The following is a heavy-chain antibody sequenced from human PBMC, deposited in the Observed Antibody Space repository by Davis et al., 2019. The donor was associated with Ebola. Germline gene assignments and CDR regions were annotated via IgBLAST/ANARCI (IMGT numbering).Heavy chain of an antibody. V-gene: IGHV3-23*01. CDR3: AKNGGSYFHSGSEYFQH. Sequence: GGSLRLSCAASGFTFSSYAMSWVRQAPGKGLEWVSAISGSGGSTYYADSVKGRFTISRDNSKNTLYLQMNSLRAEDTAVYYCAKNGGSYFHSGSEYFQHWGQGTLVTVSS. J-gene: IGHJ1*01. CDR2: ISGSGGST. CDR1: GFTFSSYA. D-gene: IGHD1-26*01.